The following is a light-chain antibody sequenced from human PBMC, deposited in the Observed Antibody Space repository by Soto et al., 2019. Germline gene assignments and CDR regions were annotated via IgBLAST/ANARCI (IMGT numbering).Light chain of an antibody. CDR1: SSDVGAYNY. CDR3: SSYAGTQRV. J-gene: IGLJ1*01. CDR2: EVS. Sequence: HSVLTQPPSASGSPGQSVTISRTGTSSDVGAYNYVPWYQQHPAKSPKVISYEVSKWTLGVPDRFSGSKSGKTASLPVSGLQVEDEAEYSCSSYAGTQRVFGNGTKVTAL. V-gene: IGLV2-8*01.